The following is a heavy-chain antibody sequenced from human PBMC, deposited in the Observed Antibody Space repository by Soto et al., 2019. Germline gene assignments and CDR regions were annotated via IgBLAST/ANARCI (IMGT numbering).Heavy chain of an antibody. J-gene: IGHJ6*02. Sequence: GGSLRLSCAASGFTFSSYWMSWVRQAPGKGLEWVANIKQDGSEKYYVDSVKGRFTISRDNAKNSLYLQMNSLRAEDTAVYYCARGGRDPTIYYGMDVWGQGTTVTVSS. CDR3: ARGGRDPTIYYGMDV. V-gene: IGHV3-7*01. CDR1: GFTFSSYW. D-gene: IGHD1-26*01. CDR2: IKQDGSEK.